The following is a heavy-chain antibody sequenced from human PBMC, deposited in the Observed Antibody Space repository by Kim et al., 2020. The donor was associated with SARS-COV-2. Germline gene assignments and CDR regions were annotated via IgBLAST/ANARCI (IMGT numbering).Heavy chain of an antibody. D-gene: IGHD4-4*01. CDR3: ARGGSKEAKTIYYYYYMDV. J-gene: IGHJ6*03. Sequence: SRVTISVDTSKNQFSLKLSSVTAADTAVYYCARGGSKEAKTIYYYYYMDVWGKGTTVTVSS. V-gene: IGHV4-34*01.